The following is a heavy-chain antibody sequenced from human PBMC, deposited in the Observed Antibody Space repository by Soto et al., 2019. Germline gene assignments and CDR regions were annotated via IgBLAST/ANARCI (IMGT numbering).Heavy chain of an antibody. D-gene: IGHD4-17*01. CDR3: ARGDYNAYRGYDY. Sequence: SETLSLTCTVSGDSISSYSWSWIRQPPGKGLEWIGNIHYNGNTKYSPSLKSRVTMSVDTSNNQFSLKLSSVTAADTAVYYCARGDYNAYRGYDYWGQGTLVTVSS. CDR2: IHYNGNT. J-gene: IGHJ4*02. V-gene: IGHV4-59*12. CDR1: GDSISSYS.